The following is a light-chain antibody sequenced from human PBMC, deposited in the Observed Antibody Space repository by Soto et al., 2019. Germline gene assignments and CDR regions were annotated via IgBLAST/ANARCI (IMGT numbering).Light chain of an antibody. J-gene: IGKJ5*01. CDR1: QSVSIH. V-gene: IGKV3-15*01. CDR2: DTS. Sequence: ETVMTQSPGTLSVCLGERATLSCRASQSVSIHLAWYQQKNGQAPRILIYDTSTRATGIPARFSGSGSGTECTLTISRLQSEDFYVYYCQQYNNWPITFGQGTRLEIK. CDR3: QQYNNWPIT.